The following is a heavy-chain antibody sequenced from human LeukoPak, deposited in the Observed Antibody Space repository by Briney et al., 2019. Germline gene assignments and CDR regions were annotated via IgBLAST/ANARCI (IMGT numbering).Heavy chain of an antibody. Sequence: SETLSLTCTVSGGSISSSSYYWGWTRQPPGKGLEWIGSIYYSGSTYYNPSLKSRVTISVDTSKNQFSLKLSSVTAADTAVYYCARHERVYCGGDCYSYWYFDLWGRGTLVTVSS. J-gene: IGHJ2*01. V-gene: IGHV4-39*01. CDR3: ARHERVYCGGDCYSYWYFDL. CDR1: GGSISSSSYY. CDR2: IYYSGST. D-gene: IGHD2-21*02.